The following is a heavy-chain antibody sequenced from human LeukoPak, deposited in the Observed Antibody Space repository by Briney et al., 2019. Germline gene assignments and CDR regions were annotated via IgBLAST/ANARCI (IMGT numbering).Heavy chain of an antibody. D-gene: IGHD2-21*02. CDR1: GGSLSYYY. J-gene: IGHJ4*02. Sequence: SETLSLTCAVYGGSLSYYYWSWVRQSPEKGLEWIGEINRSGSTNYNPSLKSRVSISVDTSKNQFSLKLSSVTAADTAIYYCARGGFYCGDDCYVDYWGQGALVTVSS. V-gene: IGHV4-34*01. CDR3: ARGGFYCGDDCYVDY. CDR2: INRSGST.